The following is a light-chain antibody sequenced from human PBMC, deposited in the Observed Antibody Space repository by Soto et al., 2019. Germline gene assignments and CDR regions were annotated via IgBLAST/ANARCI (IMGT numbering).Light chain of an antibody. Sequence: DIQMTQSPSSLSASVGDRVTITCRASQSIRTYLNWYQQKPGIAPKLLIYTTSSLQSGVPSRFSGSGSGTDFTLTISSLQPEDFETYFCQQSYSNPFTFGQGTKLEIK. V-gene: IGKV1-39*01. J-gene: IGKJ2*01. CDR2: TTS. CDR1: QSIRTY. CDR3: QQSYSNPFT.